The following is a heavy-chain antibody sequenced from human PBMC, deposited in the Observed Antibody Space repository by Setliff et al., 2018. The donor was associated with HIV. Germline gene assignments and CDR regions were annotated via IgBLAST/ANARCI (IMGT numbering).Heavy chain of an antibody. J-gene: IGHJ4*02. Sequence: PSETLSLTCTVSGGSISSGSYYGSWIRQPAGKGLEWIGRFYTSGSTNYNPSLKSRVSVSVETSKNQFSLKLSSVTAAATAVYYCARERQWLERDYFDYWGQGTLVTVSS. CDR1: GGSISSGSYY. V-gene: IGHV4-61*02. D-gene: IGHD6-19*01. CDR2: FYTSGST. CDR3: ARERQWLERDYFDY.